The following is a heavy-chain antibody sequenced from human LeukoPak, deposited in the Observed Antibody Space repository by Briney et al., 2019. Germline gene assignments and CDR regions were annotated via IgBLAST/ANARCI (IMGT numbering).Heavy chain of an antibody. Sequence: ASVNLSCKASGYTFTGYYMHWVRQAPGQGLEWMGWINPNSGGTNYANKFQGRVTMTRDTSISTASMELSRLRSDDTAVYYCAIGPLLRGFGLTPNLFDPWGQGTLVTVSS. D-gene: IGHD3-10*01. J-gene: IGHJ5*02. CDR2: INPNSGGT. V-gene: IGHV1-2*07. CDR1: GYTFTGYY. CDR3: AIGPLLRGFGLTPNLFDP.